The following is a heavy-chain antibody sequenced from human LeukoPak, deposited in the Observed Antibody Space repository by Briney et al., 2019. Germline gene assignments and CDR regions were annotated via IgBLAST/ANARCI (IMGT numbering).Heavy chain of an antibody. CDR2: INHSGST. Sequence: SETLSLTCAVYGGPFSGYYWSWIRQPPGKGLEWIGEINHSGSTNYNPSLKSRVTISVDASKNQFSLKLSSVTAADTAVYYCARGRVDGYQLLKGGGIAARPLPLAYWGQGTLVTVSS. CDR1: GGPFSGYY. V-gene: IGHV4-34*01. CDR3: ARGRVDGYQLLKGGGIAARPLPLAY. D-gene: IGHD6-6*01. J-gene: IGHJ4*02.